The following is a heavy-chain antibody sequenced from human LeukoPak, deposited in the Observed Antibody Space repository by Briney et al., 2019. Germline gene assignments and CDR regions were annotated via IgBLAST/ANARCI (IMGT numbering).Heavy chain of an antibody. Sequence: KSGGSLRLSCAASGFTFSSYGMSWVRQAPGKGLEWVSAISGSGGSTYYADSVKGRFTISRDNAKNSLYLQMNSLRAEDTAVYYCARLLSPYYYDSSGYYAFDYWGQGTLVTVSS. CDR2: ISGSGGST. V-gene: IGHV3-23*01. D-gene: IGHD3-22*01. CDR1: GFTFSSYG. CDR3: ARLLSPYYYDSSGYYAFDY. J-gene: IGHJ4*02.